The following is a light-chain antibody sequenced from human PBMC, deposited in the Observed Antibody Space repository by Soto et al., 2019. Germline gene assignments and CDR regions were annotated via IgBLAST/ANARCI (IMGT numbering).Light chain of an antibody. CDR2: INN. J-gene: IGLJ2*01. CDR1: SSNIGSNS. CDR3: VAWDDSLNGVI. V-gene: IGLV1-44*01. Sequence: QSVLTQPPSASGTPGQRVTISCSGSSSNIGSNSVNWYQQLPGTATKLLIYINNQRPSGVPDRFSGSKSGTSASLAISGLQSEDEADYYCVAWDDSLNGVIFGGGTKLTVL.